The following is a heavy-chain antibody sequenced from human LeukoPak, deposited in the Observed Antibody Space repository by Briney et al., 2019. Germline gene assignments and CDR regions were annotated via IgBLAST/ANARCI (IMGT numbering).Heavy chain of an antibody. CDR1: GFTFSDYY. D-gene: IGHD3-10*01. Sequence: PGGSLRLSCAASGFTFSDYYMSWIRQAPGKGLEWVSYISSSGNTIYYADSVKGRFTISRDNAKNSLYLQTNSLRAEDTAVYYCARRQSGSGKSFDYWGQGTLVTVSS. CDR3: ARRQSGSGKSFDY. J-gene: IGHJ4*02. V-gene: IGHV3-11*04. CDR2: ISSSGNTI.